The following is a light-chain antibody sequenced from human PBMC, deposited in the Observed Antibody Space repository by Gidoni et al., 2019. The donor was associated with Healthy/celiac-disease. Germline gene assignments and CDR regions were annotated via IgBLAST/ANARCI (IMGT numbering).Light chain of an antibody. J-gene: IGKJ2*01. CDR2: GAS. CDR3: QQYNNWAMYT. CDR1: QSVSSN. Sequence: EIVMTQSPATLSVSPGERATLSCRASQSVSSNLAWYQQKPGQAPRLLIYGASTRATGTPARFSGSGSGTEFTLTISSLQSEDFAVYYCQQYNNWAMYTFXQXTKLEIK. V-gene: IGKV3-15*01.